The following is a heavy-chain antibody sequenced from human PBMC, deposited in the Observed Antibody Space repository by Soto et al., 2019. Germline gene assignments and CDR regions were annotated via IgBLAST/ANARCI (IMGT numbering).Heavy chain of an antibody. CDR3: ARDGYDGSGSPYPAY. V-gene: IGHV4-59*01. CDR1: GGSMSEYF. Sequence: QVQLQESGPGQVKPSETLSLTCTVSGGSMSEYFWSWIRQSPGKGLEWIGYIYYLGSTDYNPSLKSRVTISVDTSKRQFSLRLTSATAADTAVYYCARDGYDGSGSPYPAYWGPGTQVTVSS. D-gene: IGHD3-10*01. CDR2: IYYLGST. J-gene: IGHJ4*02.